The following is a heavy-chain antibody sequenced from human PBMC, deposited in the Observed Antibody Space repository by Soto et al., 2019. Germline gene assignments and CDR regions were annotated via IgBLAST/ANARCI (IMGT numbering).Heavy chain of an antibody. J-gene: IGHJ4*02. Sequence: ASVKVSCKASGYTFTSYYMHWVRQAPGQGLEWMGIINPSGGSTSYAQKFQGRVTMTRDTSTSTVYMELSSLRSEDTAVYYCARAPKPISSEYYYDSSRDLYYFDYWGQGTLVTVSS. V-gene: IGHV1-46*01. D-gene: IGHD3-22*01. CDR1: GYTFTSYY. CDR3: ARAPKPISSEYYYDSSRDLYYFDY. CDR2: INPSGGST.